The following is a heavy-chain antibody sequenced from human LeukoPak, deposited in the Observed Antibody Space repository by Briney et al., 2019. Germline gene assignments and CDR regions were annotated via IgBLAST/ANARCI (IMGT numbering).Heavy chain of an antibody. V-gene: IGHV3-73*01. J-gene: IGHJ4*02. CDR2: IRTQANNDAP. D-gene: IGHD3-9*01. Sequence: GGSLRLSCAASGFTFSGSAMHWVRQASGKGLEWLGRIRTQANNDAPVYAASVKGRFTISRDDSKNTAYLQMYSLKTEDTAVYYCVGDYNSLTGLNYWGQGTLVTVSS. CDR1: GFTFSGSA. CDR3: VGDYNSLTGLNY.